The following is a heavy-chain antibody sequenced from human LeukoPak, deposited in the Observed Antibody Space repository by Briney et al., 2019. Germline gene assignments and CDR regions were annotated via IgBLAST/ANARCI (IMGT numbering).Heavy chain of an antibody. V-gene: IGHV4-59*01. D-gene: IGHD1-7*01. Sequence: SETLSLTCTVSGGSISSYYWSWIRQPPGKGLEWIGYIYYSGKTNYNPSLKSRVTISVDTSKNQFSLKLSSVTAADTAVYYCARATGTTGFDYWGQGTLVTVSS. J-gene: IGHJ4*02. CDR2: IYYSGKT. CDR1: GGSISSYY. CDR3: ARATGTTGFDY.